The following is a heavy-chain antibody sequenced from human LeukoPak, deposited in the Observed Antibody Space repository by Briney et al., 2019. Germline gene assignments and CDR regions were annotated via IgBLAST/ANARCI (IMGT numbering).Heavy chain of an antibody. CDR3: ARDPDALIAVAGTPLG. CDR1: GFTFSSYS. Sequence: GGSLRLSCAASGFTFSSYSMNWVRQAPGKGLEWVSSISSSSSYIYYADSVKGRFTISRDNAKNSLYLQMNSLRAEDTAVYYCARDPDALIAVAGTPLGGGQGTLVTVSS. CDR2: ISSSSSYI. J-gene: IGHJ4*02. V-gene: IGHV3-21*01. D-gene: IGHD6-19*01.